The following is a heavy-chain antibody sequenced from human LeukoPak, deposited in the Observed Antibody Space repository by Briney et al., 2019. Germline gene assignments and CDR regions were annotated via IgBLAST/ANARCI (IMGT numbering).Heavy chain of an antibody. CDR1: GYTFTSYY. D-gene: IGHD3-10*01. Sequence: ASVKVSCKASGYTFTSYYMHWVRQAPGQGLEWMGRISTYNGNTKTAQNLQGRVTMTTDTSTSTAYMELRSLSSDDTAVYYCAREDLVRGVIGPDYWGQGTLVTVSS. V-gene: IGHV1-18*04. CDR3: AREDLVRGVIGPDY. CDR2: ISTYNGNT. J-gene: IGHJ4*02.